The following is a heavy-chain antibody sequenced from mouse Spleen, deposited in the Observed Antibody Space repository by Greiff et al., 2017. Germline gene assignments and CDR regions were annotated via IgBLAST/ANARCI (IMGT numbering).Heavy chain of an antibody. CDR1: GFTFSDYG. J-gene: IGHJ4*01. CDR3: ARGYAMDY. V-gene: IGHV5-17*01. Sequence: DVKLVESGGCLVKPGGSLTLSCAASGFTFSDYGMHWVRQAPEKGLEWVAYISSGSSTIYYADTVKGRFTISRDNAKNTLFLQMTSLRSEDTAMYYCARGYAMDYWGQGTSVTVSS. CDR2: ISSGSSTI.